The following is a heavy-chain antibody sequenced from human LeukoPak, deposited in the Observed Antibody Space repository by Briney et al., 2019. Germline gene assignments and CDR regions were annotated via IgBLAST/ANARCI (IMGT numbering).Heavy chain of an antibody. CDR3: ATDADYKWDY. D-gene: IGHD4-11*01. CDR1: GFTFSTYW. J-gene: IGHJ4*02. Sequence: GGSLRLSCAASGFTFSTYWMCWVRKAPGKGLEWVANITGDGSETYFVDSVRGRFTIARDNTKNALSLQINSVRAEDTALYYCATDADYKWDYWGQGPLVTVSS. CDR2: ITGDGSET. V-gene: IGHV3-7*01.